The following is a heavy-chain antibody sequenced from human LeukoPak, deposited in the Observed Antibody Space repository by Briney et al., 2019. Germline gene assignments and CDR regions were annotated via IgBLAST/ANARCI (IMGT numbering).Heavy chain of an antibody. CDR2: VSYSGST. CDR1: GGSISFFY. V-gene: IGHV4-59*08. J-gene: IGHJ4*02. CDR3: ARHYYYYDNSGFDY. Sequence: SETLSLTCTVSGGSISFFYWSWIRQPPGKGLEWIGYVSYSGSTSYNPSLKSRVTMSIDTSKIQFSLKLSSVTAADTAVYYCARHYYYYDNSGFDYWGQGALVTVSS. D-gene: IGHD3-22*01.